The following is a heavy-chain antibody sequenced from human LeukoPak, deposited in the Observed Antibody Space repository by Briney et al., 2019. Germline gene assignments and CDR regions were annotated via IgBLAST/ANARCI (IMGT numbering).Heavy chain of an antibody. CDR1: GFTFSSYG. Sequence: TGGSLRLSCAASGFTFSSYGMSWVRQAPGKGLEWDSAISGRAGSTYYADCVKGRFTISRDKSTNTLYRQMNSLRAEQPAVYYCAKGPRDYYGSGSHFHRFYYWGQGTLVTVSS. CDR2: ISGRAGST. J-gene: IGHJ4*02. CDR3: AKGPRDYYGSGSHFHRFYY. V-gene: IGHV3-23*01. D-gene: IGHD3-10*01.